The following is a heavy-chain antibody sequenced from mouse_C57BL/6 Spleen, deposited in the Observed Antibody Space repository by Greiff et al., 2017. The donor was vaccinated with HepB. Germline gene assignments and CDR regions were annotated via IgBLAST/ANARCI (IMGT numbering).Heavy chain of an antibody. CDR1: GYSITSGYY. CDR2: ISYDGSN. CDR3: ARFSLDDGYYGY. V-gene: IGHV3-6*01. J-gene: IGHJ2*01. D-gene: IGHD2-3*01. Sequence: EVKLQESGPGLVKPSQSLSLTCSVTGYSITSGYYWNWIRQFPGNKLEWMGYISYDGSNNYNPSLKNRISITRDTSKNQFFLKLNSVTTEDTATYYCARFSLDDGYYGYWGQGTTLTVSS.